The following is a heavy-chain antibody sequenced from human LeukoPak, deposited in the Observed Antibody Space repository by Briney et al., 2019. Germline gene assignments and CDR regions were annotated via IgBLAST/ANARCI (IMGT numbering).Heavy chain of an antibody. Sequence: SETLSLTCTVSGGSISSSSYYWGWIRQPPGKGLEWIGSIYYSGSTYYNPSLKSRVTISVDTSKNQFSLKLSSVTAADTAVYYCARVGDIAVAGTGSPNWFDPWGQGTLVTVSS. V-gene: IGHV4-39*07. J-gene: IGHJ5*02. CDR1: GGSISSSSYY. CDR3: ARVGDIAVAGTGSPNWFDP. D-gene: IGHD6-19*01. CDR2: IYYSGST.